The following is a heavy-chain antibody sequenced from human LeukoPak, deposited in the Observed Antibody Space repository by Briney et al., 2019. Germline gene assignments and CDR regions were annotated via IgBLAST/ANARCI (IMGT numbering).Heavy chain of an antibody. D-gene: IGHD2-15*01. CDR3: GRGGYYSGGIFYYYFDY. CDR1: GYSFTTYW. V-gene: IGHV5-51*01. CDR2: IYPGDSDT. J-gene: IGHJ4*02. Sequence: RGESLKISCKGSGYSFTTYWIGWVRQMPGKGLEWMGIIYPGDSDTRYSPSFQGQVTISADKSISTAYLQWSSLKASDTAMYYCGRGGYYSGGIFYYYFDYWGQGTLVTVSS.